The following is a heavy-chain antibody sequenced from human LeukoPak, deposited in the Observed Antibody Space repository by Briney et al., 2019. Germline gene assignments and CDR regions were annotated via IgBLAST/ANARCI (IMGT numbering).Heavy chain of an antibody. CDR3: ARRYCSSTSCLFDY. D-gene: IGHD2-2*01. Sequence: GGSLRLSGAASGLTFSSYDMSWFRQAPGKGLEWVSGISGSGSNTYYADSVKGRFTISRDNSKKTLYLQMNSLRAEDTAMYYCARRYCSSTSCLFDYWGQGTLVTVSS. J-gene: IGHJ4*02. V-gene: IGHV3-23*01. CDR2: ISGSGSNT. CDR1: GLTFSSYD.